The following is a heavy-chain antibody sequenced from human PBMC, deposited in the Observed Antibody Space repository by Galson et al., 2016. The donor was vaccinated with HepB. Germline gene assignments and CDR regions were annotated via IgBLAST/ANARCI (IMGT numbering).Heavy chain of an antibody. J-gene: IGHJ4*02. CDR1: GFTFSTYS. CDR3: ARGSEVGLSVTDFDY. V-gene: IGHV3-48*04. D-gene: IGHD2-21*02. CDR2: ISTSSSNI. Sequence: SLRLSCAASGFTFSTYSMNWVRQAPGKGLEWVSYISTSSSNIYYADSVKGRFTISRDNAKNSLFLHMNSLRAEDTAVYYCARGSEVGLSVTDFDYWGQGTLVTVSS.